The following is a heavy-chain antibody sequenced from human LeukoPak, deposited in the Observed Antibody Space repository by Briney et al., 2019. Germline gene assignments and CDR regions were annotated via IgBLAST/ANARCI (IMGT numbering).Heavy chain of an antibody. CDR3: AKDRRMMSAYYGMDV. J-gene: IGHJ6*02. CDR1: GFTFRNYG. Sequence: GGSLRLSCEASGFTFRNYGVHWVRQAPGKGLEWVAVISYDGRNQQYADSVKGRFTISRDNSKNTVYLQLNSLRSEDTAVYYCAKDRRMMSAYYGMDVWGQGTTVIVSS. V-gene: IGHV3-30*18. CDR2: ISYDGRNQ. D-gene: IGHD3-16*01.